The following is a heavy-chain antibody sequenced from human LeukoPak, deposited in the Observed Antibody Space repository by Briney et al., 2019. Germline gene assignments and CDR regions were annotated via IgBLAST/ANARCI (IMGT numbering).Heavy chain of an antibody. V-gene: IGHV4-61*09. CDR2: IYSSGST. D-gene: IGHD3-16*02. CDR1: GGSISSGSYC. J-gene: IGHJ4*02. Sequence: SQTLSLTCTVSGGSISSGSYCWSWIRQPAGKGLEWIGHIYSSGSTNYNPSLKSRVTISVDTSKNQFSLKLSSVTAADTAVYYCAGLGGSYRLPYYFDYWGQGTLVTVSS. CDR3: AGLGGSYRLPYYFDY.